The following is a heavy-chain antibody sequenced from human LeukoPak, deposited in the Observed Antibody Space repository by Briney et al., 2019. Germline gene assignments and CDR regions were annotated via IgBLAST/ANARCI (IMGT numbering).Heavy chain of an antibody. CDR3: ARDLGQYYDTSDNWFDP. V-gene: IGHV3-74*01. Sequence: GGSLRLSCAGSGSTFDDYAMHWVRQAPGKGLVWVSRINSDGINTSYADSVKGRFTTSRDNAKNTLNLQMNSLRAEDTAVYYCARDLGQYYDTSDNWFDPWGQGTLVTVSS. J-gene: IGHJ5*02. CDR1: GSTFDDYA. D-gene: IGHD3-22*01. CDR2: INSDGINT.